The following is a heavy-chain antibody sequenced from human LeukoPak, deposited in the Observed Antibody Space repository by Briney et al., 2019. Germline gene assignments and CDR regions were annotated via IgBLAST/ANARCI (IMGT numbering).Heavy chain of an antibody. CDR1: GFTFSSYG. V-gene: IGHV3-30*18. Sequence: PGRSLRLSCAASGFTFSSYGMHWVRQAPGKGLEWVAVISYDGSNKYYADSVKGRFTISRDNSKNTLYLQMNSLRAEDTAVYYCAKVGVAAAGPSDYYYYGMDVWGQGTTVTVSS. CDR3: AKVGVAAAGPSDYYYYGMDV. CDR2: ISYDGSNK. D-gene: IGHD6-13*01. J-gene: IGHJ6*02.